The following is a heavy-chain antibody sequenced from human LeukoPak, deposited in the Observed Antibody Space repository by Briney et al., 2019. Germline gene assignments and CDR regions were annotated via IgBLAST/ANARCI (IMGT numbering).Heavy chain of an antibody. Sequence: PGGSLRLSCAASEFTFSTFWMSWVRQVPGKGLEWVANIKADGSVKHYVDSMEGRFSISRDNARSSLYLQMNSLRAEDTAVYYCVRDSDYQRNSGGRYAHYDALDIWGHGTMVTVSS. CDR3: VRDSDYQRNSGGRYAHYDALDI. J-gene: IGHJ3*02. CDR2: IKADGSVK. CDR1: EFTFSTFW. D-gene: IGHD2-21*01. V-gene: IGHV3-7*01.